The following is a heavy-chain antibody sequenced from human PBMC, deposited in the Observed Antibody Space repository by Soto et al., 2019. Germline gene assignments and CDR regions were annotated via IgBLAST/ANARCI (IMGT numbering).Heavy chain of an antibody. Sequence: QVQLVQSGAEVKKPGASVKVSCKASGYTFTSYDINWVRQATGQGLEWMGWMNPNSGNTGYAQKFQGRVTMTRNTSISTAYMELSSLRSEDTAVYYCARGVGYCSSTSCPWAWFDPWGQGTLVTVSS. CDR1: GYTFTSYD. CDR3: ARGVGYCSSTSCPWAWFDP. CDR2: MNPNSGNT. V-gene: IGHV1-8*01. D-gene: IGHD2-2*01. J-gene: IGHJ5*02.